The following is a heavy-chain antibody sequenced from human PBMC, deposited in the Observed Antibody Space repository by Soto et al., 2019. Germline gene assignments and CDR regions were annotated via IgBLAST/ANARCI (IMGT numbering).Heavy chain of an antibody. Sequence: QVQLVESGGGVVQPGRSLRLSCAASGFTFSSYGMHWVRQAPGKGLEWVAVISYDGSNKYYADSVKGRFTISRDNSKNTLYLQMNSLRAEDTAVYYCAKGPAIVLVPAAMNDSYGMDVW. CDR1: GFTFSSYG. CDR3: AKGPAIVLVPAAMNDSYGMDV. CDR2: ISYDGSNK. D-gene: IGHD2-2*01. J-gene: IGHJ6*01. V-gene: IGHV3-30*18.